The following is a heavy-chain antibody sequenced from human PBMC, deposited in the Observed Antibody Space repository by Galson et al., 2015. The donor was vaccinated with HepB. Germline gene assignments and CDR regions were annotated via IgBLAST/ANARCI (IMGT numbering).Heavy chain of an antibody. CDR3: ARVPRSLRITMIVADY. CDR2: ISAYNGNT. V-gene: IGHV1-18*04. CDR1: GYTFTSYG. J-gene: IGHJ4*02. D-gene: IGHD3-22*01. Sequence: SVKVSCKASGYTFTSYGISWVRQAPGQGLEWMGWISAYNGNTNYAQKLQGRVTMTTDTSTSTAYMELRSLRSDDTAVYYCARVPRSLRITMIVADYWGQGTLVTVSS.